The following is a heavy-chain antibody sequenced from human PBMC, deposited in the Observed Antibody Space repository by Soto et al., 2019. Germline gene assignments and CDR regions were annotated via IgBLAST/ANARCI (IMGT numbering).Heavy chain of an antibody. J-gene: IGHJ6*02. CDR3: AREHWELPYYYYGMDV. CDR1: GGSISSDY. D-gene: IGHD1-26*01. V-gene: IGHV4-4*07. CDR2: FYTSGST. Sequence: PSETLSLTCTVSGGSISSDYWSWIRLSAGKGLEWIGRFYTSGSTNYNPSLKSRVTMSEDTSKNQFSLKLSSVTAADTAVYYCAREHWELPYYYYGMDVWGQGTTVTVSS.